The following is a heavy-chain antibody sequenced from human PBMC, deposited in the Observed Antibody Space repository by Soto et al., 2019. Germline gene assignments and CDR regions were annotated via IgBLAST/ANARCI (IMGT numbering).Heavy chain of an antibody. Sequence: ASVKVSCKASGYTFTSYYMHWVRQAPGQGLEWMGIINPSGGSTSYAQKFQGRVTMTRDTSTSTVYMELSSLRSEDTAVYYCARYPSGGSSWYNYGMDVWGQGTTVTVSS. CDR1: GYTFTSYY. J-gene: IGHJ6*02. D-gene: IGHD6-13*01. V-gene: IGHV1-46*01. CDR3: ARYPSGGSSWYNYGMDV. CDR2: INPSGGST.